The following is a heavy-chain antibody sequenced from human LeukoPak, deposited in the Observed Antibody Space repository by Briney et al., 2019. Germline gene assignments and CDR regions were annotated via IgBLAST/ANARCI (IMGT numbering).Heavy chain of an antibody. CDR1: GYTFTSYD. CDR3: ARGPTQYSSSWLPYYYYGMDV. D-gene: IGHD6-13*01. CDR2: MNRNSGNT. V-gene: IGHV1-8*01. Sequence: ASVKVSCKASGYTFTSYDINWVRQATGQGLEWMGWMNRNSGNTGYAQKFQGRVTMTRNTSISTAYMELSSLRSEDTAVYYCARGPTQYSSSWLPYYYYGMDVWGQGTTVTVSS. J-gene: IGHJ6*02.